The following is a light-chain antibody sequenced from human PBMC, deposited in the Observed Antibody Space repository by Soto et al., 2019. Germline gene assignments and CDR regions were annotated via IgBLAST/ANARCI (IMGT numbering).Light chain of an antibody. CDR3: MQALQTPWT. J-gene: IGKJ1*01. V-gene: IGKV2-28*01. CDR1: QSLLHSNGYNY. Sequence: IVVPQSPLSLPVPPGEPASISCRSSQSLLHSNGYNYLDWYLQKPGQSPQLLIYLGSNRASGVPDRFSGSGSGTDFTLKISRVEAEDVGVYYCMQALQTPWTFGQGTKVDI. CDR2: LGS.